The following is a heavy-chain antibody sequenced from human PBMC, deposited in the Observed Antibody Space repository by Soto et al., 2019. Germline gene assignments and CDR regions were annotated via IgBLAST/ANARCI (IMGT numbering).Heavy chain of an antibody. V-gene: IGHV4-59*01. CDR2: IYYSGST. Sequence: QVQLQESGPGLVKPSETLSLTCTVSGDSISNYYWSWIRQPPGKGLEWIGYIYYSGSTNYNPSLKSRVTIAVDTYKNQFSLKLNSVTAADTAVYYCARDRFPLYWGQGTLVTVSS. D-gene: IGHD3-16*01. CDR3: ARDRFPLY. J-gene: IGHJ4*02. CDR1: GDSISNYY.